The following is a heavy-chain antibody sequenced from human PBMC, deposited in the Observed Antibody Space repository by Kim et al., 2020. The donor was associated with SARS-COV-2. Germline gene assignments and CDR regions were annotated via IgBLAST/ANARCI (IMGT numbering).Heavy chain of an antibody. CDR2: IWYDGSNK. V-gene: IGHV3-33*01. CDR1: GFTFSSYG. CDR3: ARDLSYYYGMDV. Sequence: GGSLRLSCAASGFTFSSYGMHWVRQAPGKGLEWAAVIWYDGSNKYYADSVKGRFTISRDNSKNTLYLQMNSLRAEDTAVYYCARDLSYYYGMDVWGQGTTVTVSS. J-gene: IGHJ6*02.